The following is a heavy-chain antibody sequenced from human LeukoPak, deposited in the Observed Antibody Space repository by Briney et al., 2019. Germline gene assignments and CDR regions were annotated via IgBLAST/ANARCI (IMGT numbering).Heavy chain of an antibody. D-gene: IGHD2-2*01. V-gene: IGHV1-46*01. CDR2: INPSGGST. J-gene: IGHJ5*02. Sequence: GASVKVSCKASGYTFTSYYMHWVRQAPGQGLEWMGIINPSGGSTSYAQKFQGRVTMTRDTSTSTVYMELSSLRSEDTAVYYCARDLLAHCSSTSCPFDPWGQGTLVTVSS. CDR3: ARDLLAHCSSTSCPFDP. CDR1: GYTFTSYY.